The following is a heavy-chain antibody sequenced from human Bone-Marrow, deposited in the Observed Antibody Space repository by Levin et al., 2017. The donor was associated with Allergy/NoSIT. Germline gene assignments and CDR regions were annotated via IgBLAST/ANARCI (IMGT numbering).Heavy chain of an antibody. CDR1: GFTFSSYS. J-gene: IGHJ4*02. V-gene: IGHV3-21*01. CDR3: ARDRDASGSFYYY. D-gene: IGHD3-10*01. Sequence: MAGGSLRLSCAASGFTFSSYSMNWVRQAPGKGLEWVASISSSGRYIYYAESMKGRFTISRDSAENSLYLQMNSLRVDDTAVYYCARDRDASGSFYYYWGQGTLVTVSS. CDR2: ISSSGRYI.